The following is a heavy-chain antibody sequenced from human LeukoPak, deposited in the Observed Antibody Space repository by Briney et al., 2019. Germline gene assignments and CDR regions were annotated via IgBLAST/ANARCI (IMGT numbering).Heavy chain of an antibody. J-gene: IGHJ4*01. CDR3: TRDLVYPYRD. CDR2: IYSRTNT. D-gene: IGHD2-8*01. Sequence: GGSLRLFCAASGFTVSSSYMTWIRQAPGRGLEWVSLIYSRTNTYYADSVRGRFTISTDNSQNTVYLQMNRLRGDDTAIYYCTRDLVYPYRDWGHGTLVTVSS. V-gene: IGHV3-66*01. CDR1: GFTVSSSY.